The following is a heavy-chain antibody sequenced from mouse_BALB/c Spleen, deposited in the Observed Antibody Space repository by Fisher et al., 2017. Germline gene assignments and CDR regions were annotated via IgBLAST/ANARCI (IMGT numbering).Heavy chain of an antibody. V-gene: IGHV1-64*01. J-gene: IGHJ4*01. CDR3: TRPTGTGAMDY. D-gene: IGHD4-1*01. Sequence: EKFKGKATLTVDKSSSTAYMQLSSLTSEDSAVYYCTRPTGTGAMDYWGQGTSVTVSS.